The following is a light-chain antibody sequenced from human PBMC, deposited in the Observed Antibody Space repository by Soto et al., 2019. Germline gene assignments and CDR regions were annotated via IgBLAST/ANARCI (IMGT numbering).Light chain of an antibody. CDR1: QTSSNW. CDR2: DAS. J-gene: IGKJ1*01. V-gene: IGKV1-5*01. Sequence: DIQMTKSPSTLSASVGDRVTITCRASQTSSNWLAWYQQKPGKAPKLLIYDASSLEGGVPSRFSGSGSGTEFTLTLSSLQPDDFATYYCQQYYSYWTFGQGTKVEIK. CDR3: QQYYSYWT.